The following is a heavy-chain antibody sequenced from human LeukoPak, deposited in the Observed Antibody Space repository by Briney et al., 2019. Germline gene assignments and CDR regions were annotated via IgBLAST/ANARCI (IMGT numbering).Heavy chain of an antibody. CDR1: GGTFSSYA. CDR2: IIPIFGTA. J-gene: IGHJ4*02. CDR3: ARGQETLDY. Sequence: GASVKVSCKASGGTFSSYAISWVRQAPGQGLEWMGGIIPIFGTANYAQKLQGRVTMTTDTSTSTAYMELRSLRSDDTAVYYCARGQETLDYWGQGTLVTVSS. V-gene: IGHV1-69*05.